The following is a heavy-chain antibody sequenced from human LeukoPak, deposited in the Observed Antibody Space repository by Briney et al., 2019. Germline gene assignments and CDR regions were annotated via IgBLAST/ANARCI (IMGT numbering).Heavy chain of an antibody. CDR1: GFTVSRNY. V-gene: IGHV3-53*01. Sequence: GGSLRLSCAASGFTVSRNYMSWVRQASGKGLEWVSVLYSGGSTNYADSVKGRFTISRDNSKNTLYLQMNSLRAEDTAVYYCAKGRGFRVWDPWDNWGQGTLITVSS. CDR2: LYSGGST. J-gene: IGHJ4*02. D-gene: IGHD3-16*01. CDR3: AKGRGFRVWDPWDN.